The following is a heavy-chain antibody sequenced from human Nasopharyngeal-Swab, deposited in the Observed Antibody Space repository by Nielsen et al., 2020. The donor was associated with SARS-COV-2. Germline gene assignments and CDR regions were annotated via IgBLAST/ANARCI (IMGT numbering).Heavy chain of an antibody. D-gene: IGHD6-13*01. Sequence: GESLKISCAASGFTVSSNYMSWARQAPGKGLEWVSVIYSGGSSTYYADSVKGRFTISRDNSKNTLYLQMNSLRAEDTAVYYCAISAYSSSWYYYYYYGMDVWGQGTTVTVSS. CDR1: GFTVSSNY. CDR2: IYSGGSST. J-gene: IGHJ6*02. V-gene: IGHV3-23*03. CDR3: AISAYSSSWYYYYYYGMDV.